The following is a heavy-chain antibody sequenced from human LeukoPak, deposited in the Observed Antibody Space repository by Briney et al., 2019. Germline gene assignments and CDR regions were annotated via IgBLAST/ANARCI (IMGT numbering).Heavy chain of an antibody. CDR2: IFHSGKT. Sequence: SETLSLTCTVSGYSINRGYYWGWIRQPPGQGLEWIGSIFHSGKTFYNPSLKSRVTISVDTSKNHFSLKLSSVTAADTAVYYCATQGPLRYFDWLLLPFDYWGQGTLVTVSS. D-gene: IGHD3-9*01. CDR3: ATQGPLRYFDWLLLPFDY. J-gene: IGHJ4*02. CDR1: GYSINRGYY. V-gene: IGHV4-38-2*02.